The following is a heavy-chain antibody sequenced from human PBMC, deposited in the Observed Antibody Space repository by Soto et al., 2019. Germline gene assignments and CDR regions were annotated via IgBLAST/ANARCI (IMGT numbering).Heavy chain of an antibody. CDR3: TREAIVVIPAAQPSHFDS. Sequence: QVQLVQSGAEVKKPGASVKVSCKGLGYNFIKYGINWVRQAPGQGLEWMGWISPYSGYTHSAQKLQGRLTLTTDTAASTAYMELRSLGSADTALYYCTREAIVVIPAAQPSHFDSWGQGTLVTVSS. D-gene: IGHD2-2*01. CDR1: GYNFIKYG. V-gene: IGHV1-18*01. J-gene: IGHJ4*02. CDR2: ISPYSGYT.